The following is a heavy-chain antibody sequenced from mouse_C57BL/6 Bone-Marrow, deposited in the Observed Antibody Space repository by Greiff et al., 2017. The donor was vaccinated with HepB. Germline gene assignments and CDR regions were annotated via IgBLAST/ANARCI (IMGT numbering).Heavy chain of an antibody. V-gene: IGHV5-9*01. CDR1: GFTFSSYT. CDR2: ISGGGGNT. CDR3: ARHRDGYSFAY. D-gene: IGHD2-3*01. J-gene: IGHJ3*01. Sequence: DVMLVESGGGLVKPGGSLKLSCAASGFTFSSYTMSWVRQTPEKRLEWVATISGGGGNTYYPDSVKGRFTISRDNAKNTLYLQMSSLRSEDTALYYCARHRDGYSFAYWGQGTLVTVSA.